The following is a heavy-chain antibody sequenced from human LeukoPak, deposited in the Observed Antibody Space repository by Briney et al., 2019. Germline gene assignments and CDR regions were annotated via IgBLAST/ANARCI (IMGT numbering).Heavy chain of an antibody. V-gene: IGHV5-51*01. Sequence: GESLKISCEGSGSSFTNYWIAWVRQLPGKGLEWMGIIYPSDSDTRYSPSFQGQVTISADKSISTAYLQWSSLKASDTAMYYCARRIQLWSPFDYWGQGTLVTVSS. D-gene: IGHD5-18*01. CDR3: ARRIQLWSPFDY. CDR1: GSSFTNYW. J-gene: IGHJ4*02. CDR2: IYPSDSDT.